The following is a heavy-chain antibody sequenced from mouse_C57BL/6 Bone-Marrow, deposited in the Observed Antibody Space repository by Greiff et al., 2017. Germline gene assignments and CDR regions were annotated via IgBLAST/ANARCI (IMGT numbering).Heavy chain of an antibody. Sequence: EVHLVESGGGLVQPGGSLSLSCAASGFTFTDYYMSWVRQPPGKALEWLGFIRNKANGYTTESSASVTGRFTISRDNSQSILYLRMKALRADDSATYDCARYKGGYYAMDYWGQGTSVTVSS. CDR2: IRNKANGYTT. J-gene: IGHJ4*01. CDR1: GFTFTDYY. V-gene: IGHV7-3*01. CDR3: ARYKGGYYAMDY.